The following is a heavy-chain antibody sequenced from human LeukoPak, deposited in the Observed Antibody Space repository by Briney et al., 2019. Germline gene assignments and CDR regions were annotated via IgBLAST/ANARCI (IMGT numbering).Heavy chain of an antibody. CDR1: GFTFNSFA. Sequence: GGSLRLSCAASGFTFNSFAMSWVRQAPGKGLEWVSGIDESGAGTFYADSVKGRFTISRNNSKNTLFLQMNSLRVEDTAVYYCANTHDYGDYWGQGTLVTVSS. V-gene: IGHV3-23*01. CDR2: IDESGAGT. CDR3: ANTHDYGDY. J-gene: IGHJ4*02.